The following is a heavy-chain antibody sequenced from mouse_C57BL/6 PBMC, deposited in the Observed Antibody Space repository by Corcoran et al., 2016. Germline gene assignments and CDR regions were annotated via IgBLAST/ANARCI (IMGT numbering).Heavy chain of an antibody. CDR1: GYTFTTYG. J-gene: IGHJ3*01. V-gene: IGHV9-3*01. D-gene: IGHD2-3*01. CDR2: INTYSGVP. Sequence: QIQLVQSGPELKKPGETVKISCKASGYTFTTYGMSWVKQAPGKGLKWMGWINTYSGVPTYADDFKGRFAFSLETSASTAYLQINNRKKEDTATYFCASLYDGYYEFAYWGQGTLVTVSA. CDR3: ASLYDGYYEFAY.